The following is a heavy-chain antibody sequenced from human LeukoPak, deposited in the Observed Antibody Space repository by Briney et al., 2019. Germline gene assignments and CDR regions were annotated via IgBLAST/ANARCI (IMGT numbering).Heavy chain of an antibody. CDR1: GYTFTSYG. V-gene: IGHV1-18*01. Sequence: GASVKVSCKASGYTFTSYGISWGRQPPGQGLEWMGWISAYNGNTNYAQKLHGRVTMTTDTSTSTAYMELRSLRSDDTAVYYCAREAFGVVIMADYWGQGTLVTVSS. CDR2: ISAYNGNT. CDR3: AREAFGVVIMADY. D-gene: IGHD3-3*01. J-gene: IGHJ4*02.